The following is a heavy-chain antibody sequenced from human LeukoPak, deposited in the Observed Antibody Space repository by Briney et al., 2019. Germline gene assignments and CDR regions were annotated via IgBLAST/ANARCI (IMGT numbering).Heavy chain of an antibody. Sequence: SETLSLTCAVYGGSFSGYHWSWIRQPPGKGLEWIGEINHSGSTNYNPSLKSRVTISVDTSKNQFSLKLSSVTAADTAVYYCARGNRYGGYYYYGMDVWGQGTTVTVSS. V-gene: IGHV4-34*01. CDR1: GGSFSGYH. J-gene: IGHJ6*02. CDR3: ARGNRYGGYYYYGMDV. CDR2: INHSGST. D-gene: IGHD4-17*01.